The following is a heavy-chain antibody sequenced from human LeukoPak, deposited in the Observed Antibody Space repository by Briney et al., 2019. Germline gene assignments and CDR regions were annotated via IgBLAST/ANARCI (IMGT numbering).Heavy chain of an antibody. CDR1: GGSISSGGYY. D-gene: IGHD3-10*01. Sequence: SQTLSLTCTVSGGSISSGGYYWSWIRQHPGKGLEWIGYIYYSGSTYYNPSLKSRVTTSVDTSKNQFSLKPSSVTAADTAVYYCARGSYRSGSYNWFDPWGQGTLVTVSS. J-gene: IGHJ5*02. CDR2: IYYSGST. CDR3: ARGSYRSGSYNWFDP. V-gene: IGHV4-31*03.